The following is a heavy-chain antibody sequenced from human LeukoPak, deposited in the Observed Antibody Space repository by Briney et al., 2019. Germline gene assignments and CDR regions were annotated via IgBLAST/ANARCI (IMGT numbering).Heavy chain of an antibody. CDR2: IDPSDSYT. Sequence: GESLKISCQGSGYIFISYYIAWVRQMPGKGLEWMGRIDPSDSYTSYSPSFQGHVTISTDKSISTAYLQWSSLKASDTAMYYCARPRYSSGWYFDSWGQGTLVTVSS. CDR1: GYIFISYY. J-gene: IGHJ4*02. CDR3: ARPRYSSGWYFDS. D-gene: IGHD6-19*01. V-gene: IGHV5-10-1*01.